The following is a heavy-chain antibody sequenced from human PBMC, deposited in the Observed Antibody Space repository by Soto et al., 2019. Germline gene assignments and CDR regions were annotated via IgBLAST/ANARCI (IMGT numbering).Heavy chain of an antibody. CDR2: INPNTGGT. Sequence: QVKLVQSGAVVKKPGDSVKVSCKASGYTFTGYYMHWVRQAPGQGLEWMGWINPNTGGTNYAQKFQGRVTMTRDTSISTAYMELSRLRSDGTAVYYCARGDSGTHDAFDIWGQGTMVTVSS. J-gene: IGHJ3*02. V-gene: IGHV1-2*02. CDR1: GYTFTGYY. CDR3: ARGDSGTHDAFDI. D-gene: IGHD1-26*01.